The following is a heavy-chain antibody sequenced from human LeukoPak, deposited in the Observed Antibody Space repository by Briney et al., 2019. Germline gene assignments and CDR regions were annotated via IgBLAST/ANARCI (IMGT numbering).Heavy chain of an antibody. D-gene: IGHD3-3*01. V-gene: IGHV3-74*01. CDR1: GFTFSSYW. CDR2: INTDGSST. CDR3: ARVRFLEWRLGFDP. Sequence: GGSLRLSCAASGFTFSSYWMHWVRQAPGKGLVWVSRINTDGSSTSYADSVKGRFTISRDNAKNTLYLQMNSLRAEDTAVYYCARVRFLEWRLGFDPWGQGTLVTVSS. J-gene: IGHJ5*02.